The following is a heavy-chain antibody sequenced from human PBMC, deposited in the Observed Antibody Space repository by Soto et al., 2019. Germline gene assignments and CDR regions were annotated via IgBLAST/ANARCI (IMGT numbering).Heavy chain of an antibody. V-gene: IGHV5-51*01. CDR2: IYPGDSDT. CDR1: GYSFTSYW. Sequence: GESLKISCKGSGYSFTSYWIGWVRQMPGKGLEWMGIIYPGDSDTRYSPSFQGQVTISADKSISTAYLQWSSLKASDTAMYYCARPYYYDSSGFDAFDIWGQGTMVTVSS. J-gene: IGHJ3*02. CDR3: ARPYYYDSSGFDAFDI. D-gene: IGHD3-22*01.